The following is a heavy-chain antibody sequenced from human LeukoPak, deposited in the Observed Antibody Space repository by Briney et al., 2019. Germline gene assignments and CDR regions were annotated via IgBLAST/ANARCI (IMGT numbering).Heavy chain of an antibody. J-gene: IGHJ3*02. CDR1: GGSISSGDYY. Sequence: SETLSLTCTVSGGSISSGDYYWSWIRQPPGKGLEWIGYIYYSGSTYYNPSLKSRVTISVDTSKHQFSLKLSSVTAADTAVYYCARDGYNDNGPAFDIWGQGTMVTVSS. CDR3: ARDGYNDNGPAFDI. D-gene: IGHD5-24*01. V-gene: IGHV4-30-4*01. CDR2: IYYSGST.